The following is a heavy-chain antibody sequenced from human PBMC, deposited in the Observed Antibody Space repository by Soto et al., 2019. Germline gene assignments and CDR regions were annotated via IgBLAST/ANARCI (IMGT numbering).Heavy chain of an antibody. Sequence: GGSLRLSCAASGFTFSDFYMTWIRQAPGKGLEWVSYISSSGSSIYYADSVKGRFTISRDNTKNSLYLQMNSLRAEDTAVYYCARDNRYYGSGTYDASRYYYYYYMDVWGKGTTVTVSS. CDR3: ARDNRYYGSGTYDASRYYYYYYMDV. V-gene: IGHV3-11*01. D-gene: IGHD3-10*01. CDR2: ISSSGSSI. CDR1: GFTFSDFY. J-gene: IGHJ6*03.